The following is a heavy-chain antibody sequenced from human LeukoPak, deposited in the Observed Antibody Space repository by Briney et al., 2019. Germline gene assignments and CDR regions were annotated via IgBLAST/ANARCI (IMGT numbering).Heavy chain of an antibody. J-gene: IGHJ4*02. CDR2: LKKDGSET. CDR1: GFTFSTSW. CDR3: AKGTKPVMTIPDY. Sequence: QPGGSLRLSCAASGFTFSTSWMSWVRQVPGKGLEWVANLKKDGSETYYVDSVKGRFTISRDNAKNSLSLQMNSLRAEDTAMYYCAKGTKPVMTIPDYWGQGILVTVSS. D-gene: IGHD1/OR15-1a*01. V-gene: IGHV3-7*03.